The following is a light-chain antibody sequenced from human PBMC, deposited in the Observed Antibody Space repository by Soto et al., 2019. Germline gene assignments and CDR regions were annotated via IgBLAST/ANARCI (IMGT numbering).Light chain of an antibody. CDR1: QSVFYSSNNKNY. CDR3: QQYYLPWT. CDR2: WAS. J-gene: IGKJ1*01. Sequence: DIVMTQSPDSLAVSLGERATINCKSSQSVFYSSNNKNYLAWYQQKPGQPPKLLIYWASTRESGVPDRFSGSGSGTDFTLTISSLQAEDGAVYYCQQYYLPWTFGQGTKVEIK. V-gene: IGKV4-1*01.